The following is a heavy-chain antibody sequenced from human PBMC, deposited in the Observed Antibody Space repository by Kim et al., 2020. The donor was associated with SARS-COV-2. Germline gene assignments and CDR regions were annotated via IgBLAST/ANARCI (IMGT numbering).Heavy chain of an antibody. V-gene: IGHV3-66*01. CDR3: ARGSSSSDYYYGLYV. D-gene: IGHD6-13*01. CDR1: GITVSSNY. CDR2: IYSGGTT. J-gene: IGHJ6*02. Sequence: GGSLRLSCAASGITVSSNYMSWVRQAPGKGLEWVSVIYSGGTTYYADFVKGRFTISRDNSKNTLYLQMNILRAEDTVVYYCARGSSSSDYYYGLYVWGQGTTVTVSS.